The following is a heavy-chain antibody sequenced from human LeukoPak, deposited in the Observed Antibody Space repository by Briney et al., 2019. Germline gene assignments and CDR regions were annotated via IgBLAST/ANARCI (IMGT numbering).Heavy chain of an antibody. Sequence: PSETLSLTCAVYGESFSGYYWTWIRQPPGKGLEWIGQINHSGSTHYNPSLKSRVTISVATSKNQFSLRLNSVTAADTAVYYCARRGTIGTTTVDYWGQGTPVTVSS. CDR1: GESFSGYY. J-gene: IGHJ4*02. V-gene: IGHV4-34*01. CDR3: ARRGTIGTTTVDY. CDR2: INHSGST. D-gene: IGHD1-1*01.